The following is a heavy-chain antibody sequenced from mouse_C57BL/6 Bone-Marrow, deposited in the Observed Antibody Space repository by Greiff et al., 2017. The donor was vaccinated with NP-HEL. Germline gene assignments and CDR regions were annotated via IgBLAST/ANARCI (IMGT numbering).Heavy chain of an antibody. CDR2: ISNGGGST. D-gene: IGHD2-4*01. CDR3: ARHEDYDEFAY. CDR1: GFTFSDYY. V-gene: IGHV5-12*01. J-gene: IGHJ3*01. Sequence: EVMLVESGGGLVQPGGSLKLSCAASGFTFSDYYMYWVRQTPEKRLEWVAYISNGGGSTYYPDTVKGRFTISRDNAKNTLYLQMSRLKSEDTAMYYCARHEDYDEFAYWGQGTLVTVSA.